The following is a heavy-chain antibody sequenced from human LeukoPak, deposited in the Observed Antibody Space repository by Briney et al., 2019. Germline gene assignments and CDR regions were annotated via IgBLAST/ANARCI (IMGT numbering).Heavy chain of an antibody. CDR1: GFTFSSYS. Sequence: GGSLRLSCAASGFTFSSYSMNWVRQAPGKGLEWVSSISSSSSYIYYADSVKGRFTISRDNSKNTLYLQMNSLRAEDTAVYYCAKDLEVVVVAAACDYWGQGTLVTVSS. J-gene: IGHJ4*02. D-gene: IGHD2-15*01. CDR3: AKDLEVVVVAAACDY. CDR2: ISSSSSYI. V-gene: IGHV3-21*01.